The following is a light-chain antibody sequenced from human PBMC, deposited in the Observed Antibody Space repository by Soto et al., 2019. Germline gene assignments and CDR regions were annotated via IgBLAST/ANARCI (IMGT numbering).Light chain of an antibody. J-gene: IGKJ1*01. V-gene: IGKV1-5*01. CDR2: DAY. CDR3: QQYTNTNNPWM. Sequence: DIQVTQSPPTLSASVGDRVTITCRASQTISTWMAWYQQKPGKAPKLLVYDAYTLQSGVAARFSGSGSGTEFTLIISSLQPDDSATYYCQQYTNTNNPWMFGQGTKVEI. CDR1: QTISTW.